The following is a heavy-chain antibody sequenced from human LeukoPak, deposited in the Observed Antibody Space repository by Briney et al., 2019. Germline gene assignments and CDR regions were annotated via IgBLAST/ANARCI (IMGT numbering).Heavy chain of an antibody. Sequence: GASVKVSCKASGYTFTGYYMHWVRQAAGQGLEWMGWINPNSGGTNYAQKFQGRVTMNRDTSISTAYMELSRLRSDDTAVYYCAREGYDHNWFDPWGQGTLVTVSS. CDR1: GYTFTGYY. CDR3: AREGYDHNWFDP. V-gene: IGHV1-2*02. CDR2: INPNSGGT. J-gene: IGHJ5*02. D-gene: IGHD3-3*01.